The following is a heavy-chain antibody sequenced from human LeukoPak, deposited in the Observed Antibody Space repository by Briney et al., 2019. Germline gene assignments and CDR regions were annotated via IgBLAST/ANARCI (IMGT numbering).Heavy chain of an antibody. D-gene: IGHD6-13*01. Sequence: PGGSLRLSCAASGFTFTTYGLHWVRQAPGKGLEWVAAIASNGGSEYYADSVKGRFTISRDSSKNTLFLQMNSLRPDDTAVYYCAKRGHYSINWYHYFDYWGQGTLVTVSS. V-gene: IGHV3-30*18. CDR3: AKRGHYSINWYHYFDY. J-gene: IGHJ4*02. CDR1: GFTFTTYG. CDR2: IASNGGSE.